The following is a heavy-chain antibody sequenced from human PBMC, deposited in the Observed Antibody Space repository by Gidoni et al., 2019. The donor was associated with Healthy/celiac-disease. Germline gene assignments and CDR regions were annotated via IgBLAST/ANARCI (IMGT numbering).Heavy chain of an antibody. D-gene: IGHD3-10*01. Sequence: QVQLVESGGGVVQPGRSLRLSCAASGFTFSSYGSHWVRQAPGKGLEWVAVIWYDGRNKYYADSVKGRFTISRDNSKNTLYLQMNSLRAEDTAVYYCARDLVTMVRGVIYYYYGMDVWGQGTTVTVSS. CDR3: ARDLVTMVRGVIYYYYGMDV. V-gene: IGHV3-33*01. CDR1: GFTFSSYG. CDR2: IWYDGRNK. J-gene: IGHJ6*02.